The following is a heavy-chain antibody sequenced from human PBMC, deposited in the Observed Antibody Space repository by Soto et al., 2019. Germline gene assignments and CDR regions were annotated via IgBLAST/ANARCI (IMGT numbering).Heavy chain of an antibody. Sequence: QVQLVQSGAEVKKPGASVKVSCKASGYTFTSYGISWVRQAPGQGLEWMGWISAYYGNTKYAQKLQGRLSMTTDTTTSTAYMELRSMRSDDTAVYYCARGGTSTWIQPRAAPVNDYWGQGTLVTVCS. CDR2: ISAYYGNT. V-gene: IGHV1-18*04. D-gene: IGHD5-18*01. CDR3: ARGGTSTWIQPRAAPVNDY. J-gene: IGHJ4*02. CDR1: GYTFTSYG.